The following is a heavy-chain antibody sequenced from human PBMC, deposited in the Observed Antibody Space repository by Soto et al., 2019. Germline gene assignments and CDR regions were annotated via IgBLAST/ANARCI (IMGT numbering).Heavy chain of an antibody. Sequence: NPSETLSLTCSVSDDSINSDKYYWGWIRQPPGKGLEWIGSIYYRGNAYYNPSPQTRVTISLDKSKSQFSLKLNSVTAADSAVYFCARLEGLTTISYYFDFWGPGALVTVSS. V-gene: IGHV4-39*01. CDR3: ARLEGLTTISYYFDF. J-gene: IGHJ4*02. CDR2: IYYRGNA. D-gene: IGHD2-21*02. CDR1: DDSINSDKYY.